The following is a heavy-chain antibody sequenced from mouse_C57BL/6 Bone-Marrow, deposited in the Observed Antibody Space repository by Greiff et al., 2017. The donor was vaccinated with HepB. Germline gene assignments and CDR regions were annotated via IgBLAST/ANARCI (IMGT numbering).Heavy chain of an antibody. CDR3: ARDGSYAMDY. CDR2: ISYDGSN. Sequence: VQLKESGPGLVKPSQSLSLTCSVTGYSITSGYYWNWIRQFPGNNLEWMGYISYDGSNNYNPSLKNRISITRDTSKNQFFLKLNSVTTEDTATYYCARDGSYAMDYWGQGTSVTVSS. V-gene: IGHV3-6*01. CDR1: GYSITSGYY. J-gene: IGHJ4*01.